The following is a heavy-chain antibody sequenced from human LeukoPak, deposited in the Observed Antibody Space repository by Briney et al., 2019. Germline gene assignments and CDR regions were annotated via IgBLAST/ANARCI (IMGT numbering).Heavy chain of an antibody. J-gene: IGHJ6*03. CDR1: GFTFSRYD. D-gene: IGHD1-1*01. Sequence: GGSLRLSCAASGFTFSRYDMSWVRQAPGKGLEWVSYISSSGSTIYYADSVKGRFTISRDNAKNSLYLQMNSLRAEDTAVYYCARGRQHTGRYYYYYMDVWGKGTTVTVSS. CDR3: ARGRQHTGRYYYYYMDV. CDR2: ISSSGSTI. V-gene: IGHV3-48*03.